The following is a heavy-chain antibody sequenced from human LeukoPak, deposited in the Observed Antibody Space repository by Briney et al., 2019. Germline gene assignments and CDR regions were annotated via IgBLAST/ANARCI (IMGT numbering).Heavy chain of an antibody. V-gene: IGHV3-30*04. D-gene: IGHD5-18*01. CDR3: ARDKLWGTAMSSPYYFDY. CDR2: ISYDGSNK. Sequence: PGGSLRLSCAASGFTFSSYAMHWVRQAPGKGLEWVAVISYDGSNKYYADSVKGRFTISRDNSKNTLYLQMNSLRAEDTAVYYCARDKLWGTAMSSPYYFDYWGQGTLVTVSS. J-gene: IGHJ4*02. CDR1: GFTFSSYA.